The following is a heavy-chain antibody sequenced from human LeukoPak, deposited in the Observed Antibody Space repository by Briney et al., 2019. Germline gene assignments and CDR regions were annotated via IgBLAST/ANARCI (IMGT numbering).Heavy chain of an antibody. V-gene: IGHV3-7*01. Sequence: GGSLRLSCTASGFTFSTYSMTWVRQAPGKGLEWVANIKQDGSEKYYVDSVKGRFTISRDNTKNSVYLQMNSLRAEDTAVYYCAINHDYWGQGTLVTVSS. CDR2: IKQDGSEK. CDR1: GFTFSTYS. CDR3: AINHDY. J-gene: IGHJ4*02.